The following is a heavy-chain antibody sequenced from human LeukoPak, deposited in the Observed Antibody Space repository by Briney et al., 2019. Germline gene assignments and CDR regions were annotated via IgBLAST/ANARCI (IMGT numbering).Heavy chain of an antibody. CDR3: ARDPPYSSGWYETDY. V-gene: IGHV1-18*01. Sequence: GASVKVSCKATGYTFTSYGISWVRQAPGQGLEWMGWISAYNGNTNYAQKLQGRVTMTTDTSTSTAYMELRSLRSDDTAMYYCARDPPYSSGWYETDYWGQGTLVTGSS. CDR2: ISAYNGNT. CDR1: GYTFTSYG. D-gene: IGHD6-19*01. J-gene: IGHJ4*02.